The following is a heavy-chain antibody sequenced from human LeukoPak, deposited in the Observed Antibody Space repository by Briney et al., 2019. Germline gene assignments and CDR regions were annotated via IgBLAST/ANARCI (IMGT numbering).Heavy chain of an antibody. Sequence: SETLSLTCAVYGGSFSGYYWSWIRQPPGKGLEWIGEINHSGSTNYNPSLKSRVTISVDTSKNQFSLKLSPVTAADTAVYYCARDPPWANNAFDIWGQGTMVTVSS. D-gene: IGHD1-26*01. CDR3: ARDPPWANNAFDI. V-gene: IGHV4-34*01. J-gene: IGHJ3*02. CDR1: GGSFSGYY. CDR2: INHSGST.